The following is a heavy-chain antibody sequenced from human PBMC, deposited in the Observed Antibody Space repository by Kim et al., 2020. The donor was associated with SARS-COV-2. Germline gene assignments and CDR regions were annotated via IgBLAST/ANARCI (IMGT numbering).Heavy chain of an antibody. V-gene: IGHV1-58*02. J-gene: IGHJ6*02. Sequence: SVKVSCKASGFTFTSSSMQWVRQARGQRLEWLGWIVVGSGNTNYAQKFPERVTITRDMSTSTAYMELSSLGSEDTAVYYCAAVRGASTGTTYYYYAMDVWGQGTTVTVSS. CDR2: IVVGSGNT. CDR3: AAVRGASTGTTYYYYAMDV. CDR1: GFTFTSSS. D-gene: IGHD1-1*01.